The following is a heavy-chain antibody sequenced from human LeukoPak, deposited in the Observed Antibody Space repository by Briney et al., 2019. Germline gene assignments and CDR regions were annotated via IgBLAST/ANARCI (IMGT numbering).Heavy chain of an antibody. CDR1: GDTISTSDHY. Sequence: PSETLSLTWSVSGDTISTSDHYWGWLRQPPGKGLEWIASIHHTGNTYYNPSLESRVTISIDTSKNQFSLEVRSVTAADTAFYFCVNSKSNYEAVSWGPGTLVTVSS. D-gene: IGHD3-22*01. V-gene: IGHV4-39*07. CDR2: IHHTGNT. J-gene: IGHJ5*02. CDR3: VNSKSNYEAVS.